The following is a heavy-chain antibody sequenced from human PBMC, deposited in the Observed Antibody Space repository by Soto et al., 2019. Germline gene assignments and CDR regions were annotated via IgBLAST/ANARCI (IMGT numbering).Heavy chain of an antibody. D-gene: IGHD4-17*01. V-gene: IGHV4-39*01. Sequence: PSETLSLTCTVSGGSISSSSYYWGWIRQPPGKGLEWIGSIYYSGSTYYNPSLKSRVTISVDTSKNQFSLKLSSVTAADTAVYYCARPVMPDYGDYGTDYYYYMDVWGKGTTVTVSS. CDR3: ARPVMPDYGDYGTDYYYYMDV. CDR2: IYYSGST. J-gene: IGHJ6*03. CDR1: GGSISSSSYY.